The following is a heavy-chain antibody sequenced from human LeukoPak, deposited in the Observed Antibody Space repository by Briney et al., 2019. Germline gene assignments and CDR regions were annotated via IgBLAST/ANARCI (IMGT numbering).Heavy chain of an antibody. CDR3: VVGVITDAFDI. D-gene: IGHD3-22*01. CDR2: IYYNGST. CDR1: GGSISSGGYY. V-gene: IGHV4-31*03. J-gene: IGHJ3*02. Sequence: SETLSLTCTVSGGSISSGGYYWSWIRQHPGKGLEWIGYIYYNGSTYYNPSLKSRVTISVDTSKNQFSLKLSSVTAADTAVYYCVVGVITDAFDIWGQGTMVTVSS.